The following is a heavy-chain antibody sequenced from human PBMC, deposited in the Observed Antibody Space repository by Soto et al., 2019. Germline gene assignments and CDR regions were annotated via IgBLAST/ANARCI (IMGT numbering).Heavy chain of an antibody. V-gene: IGHV4-39*01. J-gene: IGHJ4*02. Sequence: PSETLSLTCTVSGDSISSSSHYWGWIRQPPGKGLEWIGSIYYSGTTHYNPSLKSRVIITGDSPKNQFSLKVNSVTAADTAVYYCARQIDSSWESFDYWGQGALVTVSS. CDR2: IYYSGTT. CDR3: ARQIDSSWESFDY. CDR1: GDSISSSSHY. D-gene: IGHD6-13*01.